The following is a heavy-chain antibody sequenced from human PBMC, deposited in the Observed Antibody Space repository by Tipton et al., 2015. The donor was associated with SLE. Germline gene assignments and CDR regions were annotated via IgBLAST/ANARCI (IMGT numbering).Heavy chain of an antibody. V-gene: IGHV1-2*02. Sequence: QLVQSGAEVKKPGASVKVSCEASGYSFTVNYIHWVRQAPGQGLEWMGWVFPNNGDTHYAQKFQGRVTMTRDTSISTVYMELSGLRSDDTAIYYCVRENWFYDFWGQGTLVTVSS. CDR3: VRENWFYDF. CDR1: GYSFTVNY. J-gene: IGHJ4*02. CDR2: VFPNNGDT. D-gene: IGHD3-9*01.